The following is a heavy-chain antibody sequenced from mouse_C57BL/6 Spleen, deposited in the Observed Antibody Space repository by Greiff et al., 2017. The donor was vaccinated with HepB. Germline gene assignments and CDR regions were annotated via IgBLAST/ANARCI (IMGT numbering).Heavy chain of an antibody. D-gene: IGHD3-2*02. V-gene: IGHV1-82*01. CDR2: IYPGDGDT. J-gene: IGHJ4*01. CDR1: GYAFSSSW. CDR3: ARRYSSGYAMDY. Sequence: VKLQESGPELVKPGASVKISCKASGYAFSSSWMNWVKQRPGKGLVWIGRIYPGDGDTNYNGKFKGKATLTADKSSSTAYMQLSSLTSEDSAVYFCARRYSSGYAMDYWGQGTSVTVSS.